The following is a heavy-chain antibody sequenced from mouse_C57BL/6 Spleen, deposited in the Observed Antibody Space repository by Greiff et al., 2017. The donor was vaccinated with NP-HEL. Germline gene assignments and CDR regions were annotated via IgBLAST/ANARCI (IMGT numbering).Heavy chain of an antibody. CDR3: TTMVTTDYFDY. Sequence: EVMLVESGAELARPGASVKLSCTASGFNIKDDYMHWVKQRPEQGLEWIGWIDPENGDTEYASKFQGKATITADTSSNTAYLQLSSLTSEDTAVYYCTTMVTTDYFDYWGQGTTLTVSS. V-gene: IGHV14-4*01. CDR2: IDPENGDT. CDR1: GFNIKDDY. J-gene: IGHJ2*01. D-gene: IGHD2-2*01.